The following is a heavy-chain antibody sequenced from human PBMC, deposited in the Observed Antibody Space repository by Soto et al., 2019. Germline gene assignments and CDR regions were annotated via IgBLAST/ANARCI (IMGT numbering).Heavy chain of an antibody. J-gene: IGHJ4*02. CDR3: AKEGEGYSSGWYPEIPHY. CDR1: GLTFSTYA. D-gene: IGHD6-13*01. CDR2: VMGGGGST. V-gene: IGHV3-23*01. Sequence: QRLESGGGWVQPGGSLRLSCPASGLTFSTYAMSWVRQAPGRGLEWVSAVMGGGGSTYYADSVKGQFTISRDNSKNTLYLQMNSLRAEDTAVYYCAKEGEGYSSGWYPEIPHYWGQGTLVTVSS.